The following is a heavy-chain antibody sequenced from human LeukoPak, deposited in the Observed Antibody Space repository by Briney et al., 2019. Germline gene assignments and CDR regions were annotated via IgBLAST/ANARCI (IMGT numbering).Heavy chain of an antibody. CDR1: GFTFSSYA. D-gene: IGHD2-15*01. CDR3: ARGERGGSYYNGG. Sequence: GGSLRLSCAASGFTFSSYAMHWVRQAPGKGLEWVALIWYDGSNKYYADSVKGRFTISRDNSKNTLYLQMNSLRAEDTAVYYCARGERGGSYYNGGCGQGCLVTVSS. V-gene: IGHV3-33*01. J-gene: IGHJ4*02. CDR2: IWYDGSNK.